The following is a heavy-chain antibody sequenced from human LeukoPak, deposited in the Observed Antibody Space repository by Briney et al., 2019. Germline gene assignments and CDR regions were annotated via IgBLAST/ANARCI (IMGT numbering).Heavy chain of an antibody. Sequence: GRSLRLSCAASGFTFDDYAMHWVRQAPGKGLEWVSGISWNSGSIGYADSVKGRFTISRDNAKNSLYLQMNSLKTEDTAVYYCTRDGPSGSYQLLDYWGQGTLVTVSS. V-gene: IGHV3-9*01. J-gene: IGHJ4*02. CDR2: ISWNSGSI. CDR1: GFTFDDYA. D-gene: IGHD1-26*01. CDR3: TRDGPSGSYQLLDY.